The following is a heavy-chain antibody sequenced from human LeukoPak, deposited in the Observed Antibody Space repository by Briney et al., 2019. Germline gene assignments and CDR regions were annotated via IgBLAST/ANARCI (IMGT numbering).Heavy chain of an antibody. CDR1: GFTFSSYA. V-gene: IGHV3-23*01. J-gene: IGHJ4*02. CDR2: ISGSGGST. D-gene: IGHD3-22*01. Sequence: GGSLRLSCAASGFTFSSYAMSWVRQASGKGLEWVSAISGSGGSTYYADSVKGRFTISRDNSKNTLYLQMNSLRAEDTAVYYCAKAQTPDYYYDSSGSTFDYWGQGTLVTVSS. CDR3: AKAQTPDYYYDSSGSTFDY.